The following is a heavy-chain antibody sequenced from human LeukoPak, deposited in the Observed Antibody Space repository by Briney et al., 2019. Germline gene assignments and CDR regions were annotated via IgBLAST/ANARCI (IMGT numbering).Heavy chain of an antibody. Sequence: GRSLRLSCAASGFTFSSYGMHWVRQAPGKGLEWVAVISYDGSNKYYADSVKGRFTISRDNSKNTLYLQMNSLRAEDTAVYYCANGAALVRAAGFDYWGQGTLVTVSS. J-gene: IGHJ4*02. V-gene: IGHV3-30*18. CDR1: GFTFSSYG. CDR2: ISYDGSNK. CDR3: ANGAALVRAAGFDY. D-gene: IGHD3-10*01.